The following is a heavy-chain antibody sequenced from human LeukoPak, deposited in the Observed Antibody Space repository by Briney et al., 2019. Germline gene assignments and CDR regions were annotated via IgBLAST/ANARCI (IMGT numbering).Heavy chain of an antibody. Sequence: GESLRLSCAASGFTFSSYAMSWVRQAPGKGLEWVSAISGSGGSTYYADSVKGRFTISRDNSKSTLYLQMNSLRAEDTAVYYCAKRLLWFGELLWGQGTLVTVSS. CDR3: AKRLLWFGELL. V-gene: IGHV3-23*01. D-gene: IGHD3-10*01. CDR2: ISGSGGST. CDR1: GFTFSSYA. J-gene: IGHJ4*02.